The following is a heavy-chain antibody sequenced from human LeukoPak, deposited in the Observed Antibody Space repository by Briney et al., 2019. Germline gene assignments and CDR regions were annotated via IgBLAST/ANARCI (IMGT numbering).Heavy chain of an antibody. J-gene: IGHJ5*02. Sequence: SQTLPLTCTVSGGSISSGSYYWNWIRQPAGKGPEWIGRIYSSGSTNYNPSLKSRVTMSVDMSKNQFSLKLNSVTAADTAVYYCAGGHGVLGNWFDPWGQGILVTVSS. CDR2: IYSSGST. V-gene: IGHV4-61*02. D-gene: IGHD3-10*01. CDR3: AGGHGVLGNWFDP. CDR1: GGSISSGSYY.